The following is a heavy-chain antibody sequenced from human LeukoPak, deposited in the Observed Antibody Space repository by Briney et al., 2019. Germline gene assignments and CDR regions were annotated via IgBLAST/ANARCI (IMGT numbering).Heavy chain of an antibody. V-gene: IGHV4-59*08. D-gene: IGHD5-24*01. J-gene: IGHJ6*02. Sequence: NPSETLSLTCTVSGGSISSYYWSWIRQPPGKGLEWIGYIYYSGSTNYNHSLKSRVTISVDTSKNQFSLKLSSVTAADTAVYYCARLPVEMATITDYYYYYGMDVWGQGTTVTVSS. CDR3: ARLPVEMATITDYYYYYGMDV. CDR1: GGSISSYY. CDR2: IYYSGST.